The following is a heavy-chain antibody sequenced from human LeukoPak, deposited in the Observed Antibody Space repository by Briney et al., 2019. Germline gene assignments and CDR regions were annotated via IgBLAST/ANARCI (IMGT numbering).Heavy chain of an antibody. CDR3: ARGRRGNYNFWSCYYTLCHGFAP. D-gene: IGHD3-3*01. Sequence: EASVKVSCKASGYTFTSYGISWVRQAPGQGLEWMGWISAYNGNTNYAQKLQGRVTMTTDTSTSTAYMELRSLRPDDTAVYYCARGRRGNYNFWSCYYTLCHGFAPWCQGTLILVSS. V-gene: IGHV1-18*01. CDR1: GYTFTSYG. J-gene: IGHJ5*02. CDR2: ISAYNGNT.